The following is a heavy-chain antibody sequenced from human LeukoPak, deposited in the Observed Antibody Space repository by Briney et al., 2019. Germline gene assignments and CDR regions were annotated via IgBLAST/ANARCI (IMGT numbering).Heavy chain of an antibody. CDR2: IYYSGST. Sequence: SETLPLTRLVCGGSNSPNRSNNYHWGWIRQPPGKGLEWNGSIYYSGSTCYNPFLKSRVAISVDTSKSQFSLNLSSVTAADTGVYYCAREMGVVTAAGIDVWGQGTTVTVSS. CDR3: AREMGVVTAAGIDV. CDR1: GGSNSPNRSNNYH. V-gene: IGHV4-39*02. J-gene: IGHJ6*02. D-gene: IGHD4-23*01.